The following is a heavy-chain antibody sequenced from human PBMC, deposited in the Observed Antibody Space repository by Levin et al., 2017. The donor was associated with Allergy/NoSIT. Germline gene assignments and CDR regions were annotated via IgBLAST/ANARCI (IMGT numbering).Heavy chain of an antibody. J-gene: IGHJ4*02. D-gene: IGHD4-17*01. CDR1: GGSFSGYY. V-gene: IGHV4-34*01. CDR2: INHSGST. CDR3: AASAPYSTVTTLGPDY. Sequence: PSETLSLTCAVYGGSFSGYYWSWIRQPPGKGLEWIGEINHSGSTNYNPSLKSRVTISVDTSKNQFSLKLSSVTAADTAVYYCAASAPYSTVTTLGPDYWGQGTLVTVSS.